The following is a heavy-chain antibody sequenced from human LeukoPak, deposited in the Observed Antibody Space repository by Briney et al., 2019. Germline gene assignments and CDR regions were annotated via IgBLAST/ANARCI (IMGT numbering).Heavy chain of an antibody. CDR2: TFYSGTT. CDR3: AKDRENWNLGWFDP. J-gene: IGHJ5*02. D-gene: IGHD1-7*01. CDR1: GGSVSSGLYY. V-gene: IGHV4-61*01. Sequence: SETLSLTCTVSGGSVSSGLYYWSWIRQPPGKGLEWIGNTFYSGTTNSNPSLKSRVTIPVDTSRNQFSLKLSSVTAADTAVYYCAKDRENWNLGWFDPWGRGTLVTVSS.